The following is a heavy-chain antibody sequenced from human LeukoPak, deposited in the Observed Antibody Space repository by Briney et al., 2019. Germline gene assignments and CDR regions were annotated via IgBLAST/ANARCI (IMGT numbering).Heavy chain of an antibody. D-gene: IGHD1-26*01. V-gene: IGHV3-30-3*01. CDR3: ARDAQSGAFSDFDY. CDR2: ITPNGGTP. CDR1: GYTFANYA. J-gene: IGHJ4*02. Sequence: GTSLRLSCEASGYTFANYAIHWVRQVPGEGLEWVAFITPNGGTPYYADSVKGRFTISRDNSQSTVFMQMNSLRPEDTAVYYCARDAQSGAFSDFDYWGQGTLVTVSS.